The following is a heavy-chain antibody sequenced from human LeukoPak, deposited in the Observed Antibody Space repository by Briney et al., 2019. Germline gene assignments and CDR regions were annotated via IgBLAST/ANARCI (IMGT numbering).Heavy chain of an antibody. CDR2: IYYSGST. J-gene: IGHJ4*02. CDR1: GGSVSSSSYY. V-gene: IGHV4-39*01. D-gene: IGHD5-18*01. CDR3: AARGYSYGYRFDY. Sequence: SETLSLTCTVSGGSVSSSSYYWGWIRQPPGKGLVWIGSIYYSGSTYYNPSLKSRVTISVDTSKNQFSLKLSSVTAADTAVYYCAARGYSYGYRFDYWGQGTLVTVSS.